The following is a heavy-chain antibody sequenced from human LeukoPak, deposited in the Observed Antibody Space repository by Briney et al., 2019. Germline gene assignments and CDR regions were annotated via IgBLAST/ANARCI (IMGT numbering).Heavy chain of an antibody. D-gene: IGHD2-2*01. Sequence: PSETLSLTCSVSGGSISGYYWSWIRQPPGKGLEWIGYIYYSGTTIYNPSLKSRVTISVDTSNNQFSLKLSSVTAADTAVYYCARGGCSSTSCYFDYYYMDVWGKGTTVTVSS. J-gene: IGHJ6*03. CDR1: GGSISGYY. CDR3: ARGGCSSTSCYFDYYYMDV. V-gene: IGHV4-59*08. CDR2: IYYSGTT.